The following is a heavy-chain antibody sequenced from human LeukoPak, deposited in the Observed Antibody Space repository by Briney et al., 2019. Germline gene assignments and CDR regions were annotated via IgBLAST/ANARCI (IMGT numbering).Heavy chain of an antibody. J-gene: IGHJ4*02. CDR2: IYSAGNT. Sequence: PGGSLRLSCAASGFTVSSNYMSWVRRAPGKGLEWVSIIYSAGNTYYADSVKGRFTISRDNSKNTVFLQMNSLRAEDSALYYCATAVTGEQYDHWGQGTLVTVSS. CDR1: GFTVSSNY. V-gene: IGHV3-53*01. D-gene: IGHD2-21*02. CDR3: ATAVTGEQYDH.